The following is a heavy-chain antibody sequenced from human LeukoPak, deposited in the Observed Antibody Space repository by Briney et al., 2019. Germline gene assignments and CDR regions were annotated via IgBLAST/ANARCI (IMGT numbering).Heavy chain of an antibody. V-gene: IGHV4-59*01. CDR3: ARDPSYSFGFFDY. Sequence: KPSETLSLTCTVSGGSISSYYCSWIRQPPGKGLERIGYIYSSGSTNYNPSLKSRVTISVDTSKNQFSLNLSSVTAADTAVYYCARDPSYSFGFFDYWGQGTLVTVSS. D-gene: IGHD5-18*01. CDR1: GGSISSYY. J-gene: IGHJ4*02. CDR2: IYSSGST.